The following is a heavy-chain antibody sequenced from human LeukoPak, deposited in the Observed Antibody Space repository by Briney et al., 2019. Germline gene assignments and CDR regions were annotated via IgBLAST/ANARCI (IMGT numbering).Heavy chain of an antibody. J-gene: IGHJ4*02. CDR1: GGSISSYY. CDR3: AKAMNYYDSSGDEAADY. CDR2: IYYSGST. Sequence: SETLSLTCTVSGGSISSYYWSWIRQPPGKGLEWIGYIYYSGSTNYNPSLKSRVAISVDTSKNQFSLKLSSVTAADTAVYYCAKAMNYYDSSGDEAADYWGQGTLVTVSS. D-gene: IGHD3-22*01. V-gene: IGHV4-59*01.